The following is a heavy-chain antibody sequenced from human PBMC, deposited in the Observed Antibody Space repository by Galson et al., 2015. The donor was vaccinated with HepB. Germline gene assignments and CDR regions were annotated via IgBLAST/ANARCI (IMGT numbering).Heavy chain of an antibody. Sequence: SLRLSCAASGFTFSSYGMHWVRQAPGKGLEWVAVIWYDGSNKYYVDSVKGRVTISRDNTKNTLYLQMNSLRDEDTAVYYCARLGQMWILDYWGQGTLVTVSS. CDR1: GFTFSSYG. V-gene: IGHV3-33*01. D-gene: IGHD3/OR15-3a*01. CDR2: IWYDGSNK. CDR3: ARLGQMWILDY. J-gene: IGHJ4*02.